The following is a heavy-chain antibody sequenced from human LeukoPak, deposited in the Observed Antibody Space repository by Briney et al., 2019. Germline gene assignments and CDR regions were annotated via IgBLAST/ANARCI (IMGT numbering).Heavy chain of an antibody. J-gene: IGHJ5*02. Sequence: SETLSLTCAVYGGSFSGYYWSWIRQPPGKGLEWIGEINHSGSTNYNPSLKNRVTISVDTSKNQFSLKLSSVTAADTAVYYCARHAFSPGNWFDPWGQGTLVTVSS. CDR2: INHSGST. D-gene: IGHD2-2*01. CDR3: ARHAFSPGNWFDP. CDR1: GGSFSGYY. V-gene: IGHV4-34*01.